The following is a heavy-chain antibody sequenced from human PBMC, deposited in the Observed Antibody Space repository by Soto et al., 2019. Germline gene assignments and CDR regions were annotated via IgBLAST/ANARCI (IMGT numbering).Heavy chain of an antibody. J-gene: IGHJ5*02. CDR1: GGSISSSSYY. CDR3: ARLLPRLAMVYWFAP. Sequence: PXGTLSLTCTVSGGSISSSSYYWGWIRQPPGKGLEWIGSIYYSGSTYYNPSLKSQVTISVDTSKNQFSLKLSSVTAADTAVYYCARLLPRLAMVYWFAPWGQGTLVTV. CDR2: IYYSGST. V-gene: IGHV4-39*01. D-gene: IGHD5-18*01.